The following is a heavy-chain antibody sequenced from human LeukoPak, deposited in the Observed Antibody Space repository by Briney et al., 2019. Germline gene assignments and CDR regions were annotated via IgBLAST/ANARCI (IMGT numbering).Heavy chain of an antibody. V-gene: IGHV3-21*01. CDR2: ISSSSSYI. CDR3: ARVFNAGNSDIDY. D-gene: IGHD2/OR15-2a*01. J-gene: IGHJ4*02. Sequence: GGSLRLSCAASGFTFSSYSMNWVRQAPGKGLEWVSSISSSSSYIYYADSVKGRFTISRDNAKNSLYLQMNSLRAEDTAVYYCARVFNAGNSDIDYWGQGTLVTVSS. CDR1: GFTFSSYS.